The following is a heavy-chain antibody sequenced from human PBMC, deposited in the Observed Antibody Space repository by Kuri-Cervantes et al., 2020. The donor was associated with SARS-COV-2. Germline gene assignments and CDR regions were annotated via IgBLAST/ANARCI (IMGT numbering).Heavy chain of an antibody. CDR1: GYTFTSYG. Sequence: ASVKVSCKASGYTFTSYGISWVRQAPGQGLEWMGWISAYNGNTNYAQKFQGRVTITADESTSTAYMELSSLRSEDTAVYYCASGVQANKQGYTLYHGIAVAGTGGFDYWGQGTLVTVSS. CDR2: ISAYNGNT. V-gene: IGHV1-18*01. CDR3: ASGVQANKQGYTLYHGIAVAGTGGFDY. D-gene: IGHD6-19*01. J-gene: IGHJ4*02.